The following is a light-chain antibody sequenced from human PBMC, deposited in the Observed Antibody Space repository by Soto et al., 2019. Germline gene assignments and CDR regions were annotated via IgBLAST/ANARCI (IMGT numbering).Light chain of an antibody. CDR2: DAS. V-gene: IGKV1-33*01. CDR3: QQSDKLPLT. J-gene: IGKJ4*01. CDR1: QGISRS. Sequence: DIQMTQSPSSLSASVGDRVTITCQASQGISRSLNWFQQKPGKAPKLLLYDASNLETGVPSRFSGSGSGTNFTFTVSSLPPEDIATYYCQQSDKLPLTFGGGTKVEIK.